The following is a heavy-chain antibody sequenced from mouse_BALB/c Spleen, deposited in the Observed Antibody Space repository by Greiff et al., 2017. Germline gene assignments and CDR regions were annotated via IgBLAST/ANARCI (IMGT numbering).Heavy chain of an antibody. V-gene: IGHV2-2*02. J-gene: IGHJ4*01. Sequence: QVQLKESGPGLVQPSQSLSITCTVSGFSLTSYGVHWVRQSPGKGLEWLGVIWSGGSTDYNAAFISRLSISKDNSKSQVFFKMNSLQANDTAIYYCARSYGNYGYYYAMDYGGKEPQSPSPQ. D-gene: IGHD2-1*01. CDR2: IWSGGST. CDR1: GFSLTSYG. CDR3: ARSYGNYGYYYAMDY.